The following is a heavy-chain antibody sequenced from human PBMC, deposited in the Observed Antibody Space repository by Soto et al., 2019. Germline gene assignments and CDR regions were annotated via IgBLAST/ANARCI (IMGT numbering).Heavy chain of an antibody. J-gene: IGHJ2*01. Sequence: QVQLVQSGAEVKKPGSSVKVSCKASGGTFSNYPISWVRQAPGQGLEWMGGIIPIFGTVNYAQKFQGRLTITADESTNTAYMELSSLRSEDTAVYYCARGNHRWLQLWYFDLWGRGTLVTVSS. D-gene: IGHD5-12*01. CDR2: IIPIFGTV. CDR1: GGTFSNYP. V-gene: IGHV1-69*12. CDR3: ARGNHRWLQLWYFDL.